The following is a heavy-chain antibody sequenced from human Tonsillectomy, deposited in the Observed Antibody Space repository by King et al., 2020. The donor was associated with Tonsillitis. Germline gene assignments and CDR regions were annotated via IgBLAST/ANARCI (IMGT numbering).Heavy chain of an antibody. Sequence: EVQLVESGGGVVQPGGSLRLSCAVSGFTFDDYAMHWVRQAPGKGLEWVSLISGDGGSPYYADSVKGRFTISRDNSKNSLYLQMNSLRSEDTALYYCAKEGGYDLNNWFDPWGQGTLVTVSS. CDR1: GFTFDDYA. CDR3: AKEGGYDLNNWFDP. CDR2: ISGDGGSP. J-gene: IGHJ5*02. V-gene: IGHV3-43*02. D-gene: IGHD5-12*01.